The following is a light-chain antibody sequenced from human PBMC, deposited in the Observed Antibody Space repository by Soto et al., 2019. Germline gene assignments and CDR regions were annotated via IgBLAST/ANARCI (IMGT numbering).Light chain of an antibody. J-gene: IGKJ5*01. CDR1: QYVIGAY. Sequence: STETVSLSPIKRPPLSCRAIQYVIGAYLAWYQQKPGQAPRLLIYGASTRATGIPARFSGSGSGTEFTLTISSLQSEDFAGYYCQQYSNGPTITFGQGGRLEI. V-gene: IGKV3-15*01. CDR2: GAS. CDR3: QQYSNGPTIT.